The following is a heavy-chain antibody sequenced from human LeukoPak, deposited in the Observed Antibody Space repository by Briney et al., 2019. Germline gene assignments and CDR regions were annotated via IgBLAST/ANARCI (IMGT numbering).Heavy chain of an antibody. J-gene: IGHJ5*02. CDR3: ARDYYSSGENWFDP. D-gene: IGHD6-19*01. Sequence: ASVKVSCKASGYTFTSYGISWVRQAPGQGLEWMGWINTYNGNTNFAQKLQGRVTMTTDTSTNTADMELRSLTSVDTAVYYCARDYYSSGENWFDPWGQGTLVTVSS. V-gene: IGHV1-18*01. CDR2: INTYNGNT. CDR1: GYTFTSYG.